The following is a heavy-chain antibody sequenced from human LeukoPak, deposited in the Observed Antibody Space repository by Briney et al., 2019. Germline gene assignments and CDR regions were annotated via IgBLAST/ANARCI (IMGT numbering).Heavy chain of an antibody. Sequence: ASVKVSCKASEYTFSVYHIHWVRQAPGQGLEWMAWINPDSGDTDYAQKFQGRVTMTRDTSISTAYMEVSSLRSDDTAVYYCARVVDTATLFDYWGQGTLVTVSS. CDR1: EYTFSVYH. CDR3: ARVVDTATLFDY. J-gene: IGHJ4*02. V-gene: IGHV1-2*02. CDR2: INPDSGDT. D-gene: IGHD5-18*01.